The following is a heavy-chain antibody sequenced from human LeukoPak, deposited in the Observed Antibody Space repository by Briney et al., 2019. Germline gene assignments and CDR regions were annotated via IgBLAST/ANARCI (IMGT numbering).Heavy chain of an antibody. CDR2: ISAYNGNT. V-gene: IGHV1-18*01. J-gene: IGHJ6*02. Sequence: ALAKVSCKASGYTFTSYGISWVRQAPRQGLEWMGWISAYNGNTNYAQKLQGRVTMTTDTSTSTAYMELRSLRSDDTAVYYCARESDSSGWYNYYYYGMDVWGQGTTVTVSS. D-gene: IGHD6-19*01. CDR1: GYTFTSYG. CDR3: ARESDSSGWYNYYYYGMDV.